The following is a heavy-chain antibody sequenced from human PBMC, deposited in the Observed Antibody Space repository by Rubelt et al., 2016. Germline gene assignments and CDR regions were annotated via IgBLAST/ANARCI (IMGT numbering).Heavy chain of an antibody. V-gene: IGHV4-34*01. Sequence: QVQLQQWGAGLLKPSETLSLTCAVYGGSFSGYYWGWIRQPPGKGLEWIGNIYYSGSTYYNPSLKSRVTISVDTSKKQFSLKLSSVTAADTAVYYCASSRAYNYASGSYAFDIWGQGTMVTVSS. CDR2: IYYSGST. J-gene: IGHJ3*02. CDR3: ASSRAYNYASGSYAFDI. D-gene: IGHD3-10*01. CDR1: GGSFSGYY.